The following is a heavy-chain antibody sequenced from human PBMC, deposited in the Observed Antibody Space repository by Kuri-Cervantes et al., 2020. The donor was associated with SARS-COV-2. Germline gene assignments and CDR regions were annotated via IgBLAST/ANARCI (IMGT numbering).Heavy chain of an antibody. J-gene: IGHJ4*02. CDR1: GGSISSHY. CDR3: ASLRGGYGMY. V-gene: IGHV4-59*11. CDR2: IYYSGST. D-gene: IGHD4-17*01. Sequence: SETLSLTCTVSGGSISSHYWSWIRQPPGKGLEWIGYIYYSGSTNYNPSLKSRVTISVDTSKNQFSLKLSSVTAADTAVYYCASLRGGYGMYWGQGTLVTVSS.